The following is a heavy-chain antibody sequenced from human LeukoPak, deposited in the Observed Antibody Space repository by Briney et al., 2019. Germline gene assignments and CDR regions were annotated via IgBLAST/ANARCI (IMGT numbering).Heavy chain of an antibody. V-gene: IGHV1-2*02. CDR3: ARGVRITFGGVPQSLDY. CDR1: GYTFTGYY. D-gene: IGHD3-16*01. Sequence: ASVKVSCKASGYTFTGYYMHWVRQAPGQGLEWMGWINPNSGGTNYAQKFQGRVTITRDTSISTAYMELSRLRSDDTAVYYCARGVRITFGGVPQSLDYWGQGTLVTVSS. J-gene: IGHJ4*02. CDR2: INPNSGGT.